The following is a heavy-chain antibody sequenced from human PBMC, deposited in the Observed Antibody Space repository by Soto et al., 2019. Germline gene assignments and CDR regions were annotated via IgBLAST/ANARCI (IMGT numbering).Heavy chain of an antibody. V-gene: IGHV1-18*01. CDR2: ISAYNGNT. CDR3: ASFLYSSGWYGFDP. J-gene: IGHJ5*02. Sequence: GASVKVSCKASGYTFTSYGISWVRQAPGQGLEWMGWISAYNGNTNYAQKLQGRVTMTTDTSTSTAYMELRSLRSDDTAVYYCASFLYSSGWYGFDPWGQGTLVTVSS. CDR1: GYTFTSYG. D-gene: IGHD6-19*01.